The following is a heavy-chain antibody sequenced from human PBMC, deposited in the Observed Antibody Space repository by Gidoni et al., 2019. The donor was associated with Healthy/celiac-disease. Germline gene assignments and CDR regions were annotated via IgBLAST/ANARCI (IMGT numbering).Heavy chain of an antibody. CDR1: GGSYSGYY. CDR2: INPSGST. D-gene: IGHD3-22*01. J-gene: IGHJ6*03. V-gene: IGHV4-34*01. Sequence: QVQLQQWGAGLLKPSETLSLTCAVDGGSYSGYYWSWSRQPPGKGLEWIGEINPSGSTNYTPSLKSRVTISVDTSKNQFSLKLSSVTASDTAVYYCARGVNYYDSSGYAGFRPYYYYMDVWGKGTTVTVSS. CDR3: ARGVNYYDSSGYAGFRPYYYYMDV.